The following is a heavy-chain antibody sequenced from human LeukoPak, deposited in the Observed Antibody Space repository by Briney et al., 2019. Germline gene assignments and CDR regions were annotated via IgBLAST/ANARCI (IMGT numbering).Heavy chain of an antibody. D-gene: IGHD3-22*01. J-gene: IGHJ4*02. V-gene: IGHV3-30-3*01. CDR2: ISYDGSNK. CDR3: ARDRITMIVGGSNFDY. Sequence: GRSLRLSCAASGFTFSSYAMHWVRQAPGKGLEWVAVISYDGSNKYYADSVKGRFTISRDNSKNTLYLQMNSLRAEDTAVYYCARDRITMIVGGSNFDYWGQGTLVTVSS. CDR1: GFTFSSYA.